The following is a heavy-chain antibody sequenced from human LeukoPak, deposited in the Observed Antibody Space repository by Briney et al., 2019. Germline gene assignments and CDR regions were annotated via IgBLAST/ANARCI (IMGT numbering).Heavy chain of an antibody. CDR3: ARGRGGACSGGSCYLEGWFDP. CDR2: INPNSGGA. J-gene: IGHJ5*02. D-gene: IGHD2-15*01. V-gene: IGHV1-2*02. Sequence: ASVKVSCKASGYTFTGYYMHWVRQAPGQGLEWVGWINPNSGGANYAQKFQGRVTMTRDTSISTAYMELSRLRSDDTAVYYCARGRGGACSGGSCYLEGWFDPWGQGTLVTVSS. CDR1: GYTFTGYY.